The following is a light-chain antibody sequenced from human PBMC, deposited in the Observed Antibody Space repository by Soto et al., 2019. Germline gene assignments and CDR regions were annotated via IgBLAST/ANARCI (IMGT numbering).Light chain of an antibody. CDR3: QSYDSSLSGVV. Sequence: QLVLTQPPSVSGALGQRVTISCTGSSSNIGAGYDVHWYQQLPGTAPKLLIYGNSNRPSGVPDRFSGSKSGTSASLAITGLQAEDEADYYCQSYDSSLSGVVFGGGTKLTVL. CDR2: GNS. V-gene: IGLV1-40*01. J-gene: IGLJ2*01. CDR1: SSNIGAGYD.